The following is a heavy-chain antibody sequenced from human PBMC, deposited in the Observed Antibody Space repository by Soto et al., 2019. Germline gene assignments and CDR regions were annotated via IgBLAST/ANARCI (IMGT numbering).Heavy chain of an antibody. CDR3: AKWKRPPPPYSAYEPFDY. CDR2: FWKDGTTK. V-gene: IGHV3-33*06. D-gene: IGHD5-12*01. CDR1: GFTLSSSV. Sequence: QVQLVESGGGVVQPGKSLRLSCAASGFTLSSSVMHWVRQAPGKGLEWVAVFWKDGTTKYYADSVKGRFTISRDNSKNTLYLELNSLRPEDTALYYCAKWKRPPPPYSAYEPFDYWGHGTLVSVSS. J-gene: IGHJ4*01.